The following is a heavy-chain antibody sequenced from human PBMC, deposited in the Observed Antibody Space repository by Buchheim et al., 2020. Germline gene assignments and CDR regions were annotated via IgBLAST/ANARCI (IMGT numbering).Heavy chain of an antibody. CDR3: ARAGVFGVVIIMDYYGMDV. J-gene: IGHJ6*02. Sequence: QVQLVQSGAEVKKPGASVKVSCKASGYTFTSYAMHWVRQAPGQRLEWMGWINAGNGNTKYSQKFQGRVTINRDTSESTAYMELSSLRSEDTAVYYCARAGVFGVVIIMDYYGMDVWGQGTT. V-gene: IGHV1-3*01. CDR2: INAGNGNT. D-gene: IGHD3-3*01. CDR1: GYTFTSYA.